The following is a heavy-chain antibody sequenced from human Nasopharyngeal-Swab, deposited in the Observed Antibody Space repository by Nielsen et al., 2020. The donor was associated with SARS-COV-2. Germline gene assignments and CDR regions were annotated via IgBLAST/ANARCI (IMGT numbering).Heavy chain of an antibody. D-gene: IGHD3-3*01. V-gene: IGHV3-11*01. CDR2: ISKSGNKE. J-gene: IGHJ4*02. CDR3: ARQYSFGYYFDY. Sequence: WIRQPPGKGLEWIEFISKSGNKEQYRGSVRGRFTISWDNAKNSAYLHMNSLRAEDTALYYCARQYSFGYYFDYWGQGTLVTVSS.